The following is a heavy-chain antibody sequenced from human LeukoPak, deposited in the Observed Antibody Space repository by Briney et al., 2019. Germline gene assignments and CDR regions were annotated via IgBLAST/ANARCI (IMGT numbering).Heavy chain of an antibody. J-gene: IGHJ3*02. CDR3: ARDATYDSSGYRAYDI. CDR2: ISAYNGNT. Sequence: ASVKVSCKASGYTFTSYGISWVRQAPGQGLEWMGWISAYNGNTNYAQKLQGRVTMTTDTSTSTAYMELRSLRSDDTAVYHCARDATYDSSGYRAYDIWGQGTMVTVSS. V-gene: IGHV1-18*01. CDR1: GYTFTSYG. D-gene: IGHD3-22*01.